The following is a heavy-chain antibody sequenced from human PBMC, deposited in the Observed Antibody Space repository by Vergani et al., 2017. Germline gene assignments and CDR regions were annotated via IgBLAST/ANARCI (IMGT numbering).Heavy chain of an antibody. D-gene: IGHD6-13*01. J-gene: IGHJ4*02. CDR3: AKVAAAGSYYFDY. CDR1: GFTFSSYA. V-gene: IGHV3-23*01. Sequence: EVQLLESGGGLVQPGGSLRLSCAASGFTFSSYAMSWVRQAPGKGLEWVSAISGSGGSTYYADSVKGRFTIFRANSKNTLYLQMNSLRAEDTAVYYCAKVAAAGSYYFDYWGQGTLVTVSS. CDR2: ISGSGGST.